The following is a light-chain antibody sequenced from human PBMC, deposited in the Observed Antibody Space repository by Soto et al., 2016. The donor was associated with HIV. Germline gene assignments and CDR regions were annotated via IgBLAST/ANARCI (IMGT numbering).Light chain of an antibody. CDR2: AAV. CDR3: LQYYRYPYT. J-gene: IGKJ4*01. CDR1: QDIYND. Sequence: DIQLTQSPSSLSGSIGDRVSITCRASQDIYNDLSWFHQKPGKVPKRLIYAAVTLQSGVPSRFSGSGSGTEFTLTISSLQPEDFATYYCLQYYRYPYTFGGGTKVEIK. V-gene: IGKV1-17*01.